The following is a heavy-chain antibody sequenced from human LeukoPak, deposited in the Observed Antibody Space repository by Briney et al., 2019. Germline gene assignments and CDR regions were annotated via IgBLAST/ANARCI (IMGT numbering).Heavy chain of an antibody. CDR2: ISGSGGST. V-gene: IGHV3-23*01. Sequence: RSGGSLRLSCAASGFTFSSYAMSWVRQAPGKGLEWVSAISGSGGSTYYADSVKGRFTISRDNSKNTLYLQMNSLRAEDTAVYYCANMIVGATSFWGQGTLVTVSS. CDR3: ANMIVGATSF. CDR1: GFTFSSYA. D-gene: IGHD1-26*01. J-gene: IGHJ4*02.